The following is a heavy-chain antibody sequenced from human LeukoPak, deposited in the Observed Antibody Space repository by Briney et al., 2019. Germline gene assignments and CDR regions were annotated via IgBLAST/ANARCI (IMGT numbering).Heavy chain of an antibody. V-gene: IGHV1-2*02. CDR3: PRNPYYYDSSAGTFDF. Sequence: ASVKVSCKASGYTFTDYSMHWVRQAPGQGLEWMGWINPNSGGTNYQGRVTMTRDTSISTAYMELSRVRSDDTAVFYCPRNPYYYDSSAGTFDFWGQGTLVTVSS. D-gene: IGHD3-22*01. J-gene: IGHJ4*02. CDR2: INPNSGGT. CDR1: GYTFTDYS.